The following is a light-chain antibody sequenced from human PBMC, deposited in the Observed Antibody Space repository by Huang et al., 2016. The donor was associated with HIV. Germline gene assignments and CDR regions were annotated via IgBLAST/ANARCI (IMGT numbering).Light chain of an antibody. V-gene: IGKV4-1*01. CDR2: WAS. CDR3: QQYYSSPQT. Sequence: DIIMTQSPDSLAVSLGERATLNCRSSQSVYSSSTSKDYMAWFHQKPGQPPRLLLFWASTRGAGVPDRFTGSGSGTHFTLTIASLEAEDAAIYYCQQYYSSPQTFGQGTRVEVK. CDR1: QSVYSSSTSKDY. J-gene: IGKJ1*01.